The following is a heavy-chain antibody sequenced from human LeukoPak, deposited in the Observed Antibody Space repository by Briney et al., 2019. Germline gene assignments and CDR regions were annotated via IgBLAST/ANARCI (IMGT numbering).Heavy chain of an antibody. J-gene: IGHJ4*02. D-gene: IGHD2-15*01. Sequence: GRSLRLSCAASGFTFSSYGMHWVRQAPGKGLEWVAVISYDGSNKYYADSVKGRFTISRDNSENTLYLQMNSLRAEDTAVYYCAKGSRIVVVVAADYWGQGTLVTVSS. V-gene: IGHV3-30*18. CDR1: GFTFSSYG. CDR2: ISYDGSNK. CDR3: AKGSRIVVVVAADY.